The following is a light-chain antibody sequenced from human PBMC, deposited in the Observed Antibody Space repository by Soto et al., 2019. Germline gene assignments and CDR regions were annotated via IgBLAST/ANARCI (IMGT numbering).Light chain of an antibody. J-gene: IGKJ4*01. CDR1: QPISSW. CDR3: QQASSFPLT. Sequence: IQMTQSPSSVSASVGDRVTITCRASQPISSWLAWYQQKPGQPHNLLIYSASTLRSGVPSRFSGSEYGTLFTLTITNLQPEDFSTYYCQQASSFPLTFGGGTKLE. V-gene: IGKV1-12*01. CDR2: SAS.